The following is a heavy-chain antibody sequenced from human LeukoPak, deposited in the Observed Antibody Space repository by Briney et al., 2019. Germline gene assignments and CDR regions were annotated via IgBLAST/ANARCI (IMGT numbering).Heavy chain of an antibody. V-gene: IGHV1-2*02. Sequence: ASVKVSCKASGYTFTSYDINWVRQATGRGLEWMGWINPNSGGTNYAQKFQGRVTMTRDTSISTAYMELSRLRSDDTAVYYCAREGIVGATNDYWGQGTLVTVSS. CDR3: AREGIVGATNDY. CDR2: INPNSGGT. J-gene: IGHJ4*02. D-gene: IGHD1-26*01. CDR1: GYTFTSYD.